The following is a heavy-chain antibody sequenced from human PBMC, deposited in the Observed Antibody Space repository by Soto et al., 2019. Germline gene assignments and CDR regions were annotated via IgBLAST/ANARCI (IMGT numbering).Heavy chain of an antibody. J-gene: IGHJ4*02. CDR2: ISGSGGST. CDR3: AKDNLIDYYDSSGYSNFDY. CDR1: GFTFSSYA. Sequence: GGSLRLSCAASGFTFSSYAMSWVRQAPGKGLEWVPAISGSGGSTYYADSVKGRFTISRDNSKNTLYLQMNSLRAEDTAVYYCAKDNLIDYYDSSGYSNFDYWGQGTLVTVSS. D-gene: IGHD3-22*01. V-gene: IGHV3-23*01.